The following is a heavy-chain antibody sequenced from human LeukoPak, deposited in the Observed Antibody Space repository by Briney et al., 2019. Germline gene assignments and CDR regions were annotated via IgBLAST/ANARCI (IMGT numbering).Heavy chain of an antibody. CDR2: IYSSGSP. CDR1: GGSISSYY. D-gene: IGHD6-19*01. Sequence: SETLSLTCTVSGGSISSYYWSWIRQSAGEGLEWIGRIYSSGSPNYNPSLKSRVTMSVDTSKNQFSLKLSSVTAADTAVYYCARSPTRVAVAGEWLYFYYMDVWGKGTTVTISS. J-gene: IGHJ6*03. V-gene: IGHV4-4*07. CDR3: ARSPTRVAVAGEWLYFYYMDV.